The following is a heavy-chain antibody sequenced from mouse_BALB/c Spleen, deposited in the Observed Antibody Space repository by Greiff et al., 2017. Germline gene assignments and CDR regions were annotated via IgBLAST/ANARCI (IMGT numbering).Heavy chain of an antibody. CDR1: GYTFTDYY. CDR3: ARSFYYAMDY. CDR2: IYPGSGNT. V-gene: IGHV1-76*01. Sequence: VQLQQSGAELVRPGASVKLSCKASGYTFTDYYIYWVKQSTGQGLEWIGEIYPGSGNTYYNEKFTGKATLTADKSSNTAYMQLSSLTSEDSAVYFCARSFYYAMDYWGQGTSVTVSS. J-gene: IGHJ4*01.